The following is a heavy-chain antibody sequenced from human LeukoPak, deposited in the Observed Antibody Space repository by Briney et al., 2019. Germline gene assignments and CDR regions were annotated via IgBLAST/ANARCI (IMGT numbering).Heavy chain of an antibody. CDR3: ARVREDYDYVWGSYRYPKHFDY. CDR1: GGSISSYY. V-gene: IGHV4-59*01. CDR2: IYYSGST. Sequence: SETLSLTCTVSGGSISSYYWSWIRQPPGKGLEWIGYIYYSGSTNYNPSLKGRVTISVDTSKNQFSLKLSSVTAADTAVYYCARVREDYDYVWGSYRYPKHFDYWGQGTLVTVSS. D-gene: IGHD3-16*02. J-gene: IGHJ4*02.